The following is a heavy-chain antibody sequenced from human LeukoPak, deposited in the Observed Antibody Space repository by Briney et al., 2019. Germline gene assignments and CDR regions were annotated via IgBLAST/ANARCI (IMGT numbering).Heavy chain of an antibody. V-gene: IGHV3-21*01. D-gene: IGHD6-19*01. CDR1: GFTFSSYS. CDR3: ASLGGSGCSGGGYYYGMGV. Sequence: GRSLTLSCATSGFTFSSYSMSWVRHAPGKGLEWVSSISSSISNIYYADSVKARFTISRHNAKNSLYLQMNSLRAEDTAVYYGASLGGSGCSGGGYYYGMGVWGQGTTVTVSS. J-gene: IGHJ6*02. CDR2: ISSSISNI.